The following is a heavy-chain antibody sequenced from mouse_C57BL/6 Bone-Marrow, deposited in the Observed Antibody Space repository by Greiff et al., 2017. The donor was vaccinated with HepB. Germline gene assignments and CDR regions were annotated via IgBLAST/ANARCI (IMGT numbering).Heavy chain of an antibody. Sequence: EVQLQQPGAELVKPGASVKLSCKASGYTFTSYWMHWVKQRPEQGLEWIGWIDPENGDTEYASKFQGKATITADTSSNTAYLQLSSLTSEDTAVYYCTTHSNYPYYFDYWGQGTTLTVSS. V-gene: IGHV14-4*01. CDR1: GYTFTSYW. D-gene: IGHD2-5*01. J-gene: IGHJ2*01. CDR3: TTHSNYPYYFDY. CDR2: IDPENGDT.